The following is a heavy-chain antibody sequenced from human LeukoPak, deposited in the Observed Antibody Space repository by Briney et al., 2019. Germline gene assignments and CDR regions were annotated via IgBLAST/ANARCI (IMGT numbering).Heavy chain of an antibody. CDR2: IWDDGSNE. CDR1: GFTFSSYG. V-gene: IGHV3-33*01. Sequence: GGSLRLSCAASGFTFSSYGMHWVRQAPGKGLEWVAVIWDDGSNEYYADPVKGRFTISRDNSKNTLYVQMNSLRAEDTAVYYCARDPAKFWSGHDYWGQGTLVTVSS. D-gene: IGHD3-3*01. J-gene: IGHJ4*02. CDR3: ARDPAKFWSGHDY.